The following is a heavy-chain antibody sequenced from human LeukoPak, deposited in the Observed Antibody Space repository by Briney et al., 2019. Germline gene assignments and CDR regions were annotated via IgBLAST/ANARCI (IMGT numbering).Heavy chain of an antibody. D-gene: IGHD3-9*01. CDR3: AREVVDILTGWNWFDP. J-gene: IGHJ5*02. CDR1: GYTFRSYG. CDR2: ISGYNGNT. Sequence: GASVKVSCKASGYTFRSYGISWVRQAPGQGLEWMGWISGYNGNTNFAKKFQGRVTMTTDTSTGTAYLELRSLRSDDTAVYYCAREVVDILTGWNWFDPWGQGTLVTVSS. V-gene: IGHV1-18*01.